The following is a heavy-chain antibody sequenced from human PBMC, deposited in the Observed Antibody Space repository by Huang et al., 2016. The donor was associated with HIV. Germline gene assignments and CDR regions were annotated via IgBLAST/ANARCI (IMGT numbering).Heavy chain of an antibody. V-gene: IGHV3-15*01. D-gene: IGHD6-19*01. J-gene: IGHJ4*02. CDR2: IKSKTDGGTT. CDR3: TTDWIEFDWVAVADYFDY. CDR1: GFTFSNAG. Sequence: EVQLVESGGGLVKPGGSLRLSCAASGFTFSNAGMSWVRQAPGKVLEGVGRIKSKTDGGTTDYAAPVKGRFTISRDDSKNTLYLQMNSLKTEDTAVDYCTTDWIEFDWVAVADYFDYWGQGTLVTVSS.